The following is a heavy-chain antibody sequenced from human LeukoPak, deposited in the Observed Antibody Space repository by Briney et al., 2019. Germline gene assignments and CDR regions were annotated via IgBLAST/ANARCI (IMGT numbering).Heavy chain of an antibody. CDR2: IYSGGST. CDR1: GFTVSSNY. Sequence: GSLRLSCAASGFTVSSNYMSWVRQAPGKGLEWVSVIYSGGSTYYADSVKGRFTISRDNSKNTLYLQMNSLRAEDTAVYYCAKSRTKKAVAGTGYFDYWGQGTLVTVSS. J-gene: IGHJ4*02. D-gene: IGHD6-19*01. CDR3: AKSRTKKAVAGTGYFDY. V-gene: IGHV3-53*05.